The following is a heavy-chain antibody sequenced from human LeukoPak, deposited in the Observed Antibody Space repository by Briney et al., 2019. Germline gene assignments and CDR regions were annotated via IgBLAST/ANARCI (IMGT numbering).Heavy chain of an antibody. J-gene: IGHJ4*02. CDR1: GGTFSSYA. Sequence: ASVKVSCKASGGTFSSYAISWVRQAPGQGLEWMGGIIPIFGTANYAQKFQGRVTITADESTSTAYMELSSLRSEDTAVYYCARDGYYYDSSGYFFDYWGQGTLVTDSS. CDR3: ARDGYYYDSSGYFFDY. CDR2: IIPIFGTA. V-gene: IGHV1-69*13. D-gene: IGHD3-22*01.